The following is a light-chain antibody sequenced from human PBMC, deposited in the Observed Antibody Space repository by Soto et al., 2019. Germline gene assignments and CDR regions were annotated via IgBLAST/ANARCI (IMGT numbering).Light chain of an antibody. V-gene: IGLV2-23*01. Sequence: QSALTQPASVSGSPGRSITISCTGTASDVGSYNFVSWYQQHPGKVPKLIIYEGSRRASGVSNRFSGSKSGSTASLTISGLQDEDEADYYCCSYAGNSVWLFGGGTKVTVL. CDR3: CSYAGNSVWL. J-gene: IGLJ3*02. CDR1: ASDVGSYNF. CDR2: EGS.